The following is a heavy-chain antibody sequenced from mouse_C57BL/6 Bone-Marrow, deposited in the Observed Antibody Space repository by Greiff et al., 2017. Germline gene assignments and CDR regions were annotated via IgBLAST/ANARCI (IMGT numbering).Heavy chain of an antibody. J-gene: IGHJ2*01. CDR3: ARWGVYFDY. CDR2: INPGSGGT. CDR1: GYAFTNYL. V-gene: IGHV1-54*01. Sequence: QVQLQQSGAELVRPGTSVKVSCKASGYAFTNYLIAWVKQRPGQGLEWIGVINPGSGGTNYNEKFKGKATLTSDKSSSTDYMQLSRLTSEDSAVYFCARWGVYFDYWGQGNTLTVSS.